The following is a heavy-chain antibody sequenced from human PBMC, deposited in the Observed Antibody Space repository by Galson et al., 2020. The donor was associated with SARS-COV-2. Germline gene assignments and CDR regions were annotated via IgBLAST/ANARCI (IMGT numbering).Heavy chain of an antibody. D-gene: IGHD1-7*01. CDR3: ARSSNWNYDY. Sequence: GESLRLSCAASALTFRSYTMNWVRQAPGKGLEWVSSISSTSSYIYYADSVKGRFTISRDNAKNSLFLQMNSLRVEDTAVYYCARSSNWNYDYWGQGTLVTVSS. V-gene: IGHV3-21*01. J-gene: IGHJ4*02. CDR1: ALTFRSYT. CDR2: ISSTSSYI.